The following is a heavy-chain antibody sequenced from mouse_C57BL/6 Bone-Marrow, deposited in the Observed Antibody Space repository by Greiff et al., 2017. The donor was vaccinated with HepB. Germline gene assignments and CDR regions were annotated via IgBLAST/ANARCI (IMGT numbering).Heavy chain of an antibody. CDR1: GFNIKDDY. CDR3: TGGWLPVAY. V-gene: IGHV14-4*01. J-gene: IGHJ3*01. D-gene: IGHD2-2*01. CDR2: IDPENGDT. Sequence: EVQLQQSGAELVRPGASVKLSCTASGFNIKDDYMHWVKQRPEQGLEWIGWIDPENGDTEYASKFQGKATITADTSSNTAYLQLSSLTSEDTAVYYCTGGWLPVAYWGQGTLVTVAA.